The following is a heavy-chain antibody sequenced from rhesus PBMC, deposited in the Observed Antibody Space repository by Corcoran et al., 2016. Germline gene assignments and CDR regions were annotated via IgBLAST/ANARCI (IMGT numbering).Heavy chain of an antibody. CDR3: ARHVSRYFDL. CDR1: GGSISGGYG. Sequence: QVQLQESGPGLVKPSETLSLTCAVSGGSISGGYGWRWIRQPPGKGLEWIGHIFGSIGTPSYHPSLKSRVTISRDTSKNQFSLKLSSVTAADTAVYYCARHVSRYFDLWGPGTPITISS. CDR2: IFGSIGTP. V-gene: IGHV4S7*01. J-gene: IGHJ2*01.